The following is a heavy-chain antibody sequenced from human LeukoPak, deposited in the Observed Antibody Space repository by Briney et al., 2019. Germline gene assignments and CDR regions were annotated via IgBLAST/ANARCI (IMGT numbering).Heavy chain of an antibody. Sequence: SETLSLTCTVSGGSISSSSYYWGWIRQPPGKGLEWIGSIYHSGSTYYNPSLKSRVTISVDTSKNQFSLKLSSVTAADTAVYYCASSGRGSYYVQYFDYWGQGTLVTVSS. D-gene: IGHD1-26*01. V-gene: IGHV4-39*07. CDR1: GGSISSSSYY. J-gene: IGHJ4*02. CDR3: ASSGRGSYYVQYFDY. CDR2: IYHSGST.